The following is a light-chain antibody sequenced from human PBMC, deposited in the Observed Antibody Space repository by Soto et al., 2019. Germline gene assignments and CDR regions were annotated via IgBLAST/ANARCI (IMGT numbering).Light chain of an antibody. CDR1: QSVSGN. CDR3: QQYNNWPPA. J-gene: IGKJ1*01. Sequence: EIVMTQSPATLSVSPGERATLSCRASQSVSGNLAWYQQKPGQAPRRLIYGASTRATGIPARFSGSGSGTESTLTISSLQSEDLAVYYCQQYNNWPPAFGQGTKVEIK. V-gene: IGKV3-15*01. CDR2: GAS.